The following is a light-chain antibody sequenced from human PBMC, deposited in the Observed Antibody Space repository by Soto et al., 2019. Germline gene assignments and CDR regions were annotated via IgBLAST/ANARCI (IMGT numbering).Light chain of an antibody. V-gene: IGKV1-5*03. CDR3: QQYNSYSWT. CDR1: QSISSW. J-gene: IGKJ1*01. CDR2: KAS. Sequence: DIQMTQSPSTLSASVGDRVTITCRASQSISSWLAWYQQKPGKAPKLLIYKASSLESGVPSRFSGSGSGTEFTLTISSLQPADFATYYCQQYNSYSWTFGQGTKVDI.